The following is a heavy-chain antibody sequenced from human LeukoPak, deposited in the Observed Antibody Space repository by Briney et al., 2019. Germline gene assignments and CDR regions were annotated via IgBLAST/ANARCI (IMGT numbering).Heavy chain of an antibody. V-gene: IGHV3-48*01. CDR1: GFTSSSYS. CDR2: ISSSSSTI. J-gene: IGHJ4*02. CDR3: ARIGDDYGDYYFDY. D-gene: IGHD4-17*01. Sequence: GGSLRLSCAASGFTSSSYSMNWVRQAPGKGLEWVSYISSSSSTIYYADSVKGRFTISRDNAKNSLYLQMNSLRAEDTAVYYCARIGDDYGDYYFDYWGQGTLVTVSS.